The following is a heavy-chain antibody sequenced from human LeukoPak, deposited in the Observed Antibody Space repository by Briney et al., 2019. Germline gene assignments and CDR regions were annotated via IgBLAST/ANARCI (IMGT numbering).Heavy chain of an antibody. J-gene: IGHJ4*02. CDR3: AKATQWLRGYFDY. D-gene: IGHD5-12*01. Sequence: GGSLRLSCAASGLTFSSYAMSWVRQAPGKGLEWVSAISGSGGSTYYADSVKGRFTISRDNSKNTLYLQMNSLRAEDTAVYYCAKATQWLRGYFDYWGQGTLVTVSS. V-gene: IGHV3-23*01. CDR1: GLTFSSYA. CDR2: ISGSGGST.